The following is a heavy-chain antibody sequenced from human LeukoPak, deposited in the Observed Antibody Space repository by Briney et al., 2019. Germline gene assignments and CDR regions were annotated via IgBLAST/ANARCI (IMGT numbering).Heavy chain of an antibody. D-gene: IGHD2/OR15-2a*01. V-gene: IGHV4-59*01. CDR2: IFDSGST. CDR3: AKGGSTNFYYGDV. CDR1: GGSMTNLY. J-gene: IGHJ6*02. Sequence: SETLSLTCSVSGGSMTNLYWTWIRQQPREGLEWIGDIFDSGSTRYNTSLESRVTISVDTSKNQFSLNLSSVTAADTAVYYCAKGGSTNFYYGDVWGQGTTVTVSS.